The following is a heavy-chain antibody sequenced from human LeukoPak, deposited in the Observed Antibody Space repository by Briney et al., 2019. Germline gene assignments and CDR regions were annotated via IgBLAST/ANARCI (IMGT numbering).Heavy chain of an antibody. D-gene: IGHD3-9*01. CDR1: GFTFSSYG. CDR2: ISYDGSNK. V-gene: IGHV3-30*18. CDR3: AKDQERGYDILTGFHYLDAFDI. J-gene: IGHJ3*02. Sequence: PGGSLRLSCAASGFTFSSYGMHWVRQAPGKGLEWVAVISYDGSNKYYADSVKGRFTISRDNSENTLYLQMNSLRAEDTAVYYCAKDQERGYDILTGFHYLDAFDIWGQGTMVTVSS.